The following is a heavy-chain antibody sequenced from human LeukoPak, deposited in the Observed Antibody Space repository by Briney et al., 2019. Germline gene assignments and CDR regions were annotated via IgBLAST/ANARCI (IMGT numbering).Heavy chain of an antibody. D-gene: IGHD5-18*01. CDR1: GGSISSYY. V-gene: IGHV4-59*01. CDR2: IYYSGST. J-gene: IGHJ4*02. Sequence: SETLSLTCTVSGGSISSYYWSWIRQPPGKGLEWIGYIYYSGSTNYNPSLKSRVTISVDTSKNQFSLKLSSVTAAETAVYYCASMDSAMAFGYWGQGTLVTVSS. CDR3: ASMDSAMAFGY.